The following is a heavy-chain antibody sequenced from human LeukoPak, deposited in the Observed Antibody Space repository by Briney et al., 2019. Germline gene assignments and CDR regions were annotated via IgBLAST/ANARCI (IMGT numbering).Heavy chain of an antibody. CDR2: IKTDGSEK. CDR3: ARDPSSNWYNYFDY. V-gene: IGHV3-7*01. Sequence: PGGSLRLSCEASGFTFSSYWMSWVRQAPGKGLEWVANIKTDGSEKYYVDSVKGRFTISRDNAKNSLYLQMNSLRAEDTAVYYCARDPSSNWYNYFDYWGQGTLVTVSS. J-gene: IGHJ4*02. CDR1: GFTFSSYW. D-gene: IGHD6-13*01.